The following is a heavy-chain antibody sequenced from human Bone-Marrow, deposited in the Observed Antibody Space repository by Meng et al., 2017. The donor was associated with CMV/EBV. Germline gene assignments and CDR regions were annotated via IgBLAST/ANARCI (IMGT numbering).Heavy chain of an antibody. J-gene: IGHJ5*02. CDR2: IIPIFGTA. D-gene: IGHD1/OR15-1a*01. CDR1: GGTFSSYA. Sequence: SVKVSCKASGGTFSSYAISWVRQAPGQGLEWMGGIIPIFGTANYAQKFQGRVTITTDESTSTAYMELSSLRSEDTAVYYCARVWSLEQNYWFDPWGPGHRVNGAS. V-gene: IGHV1-69*05. CDR3: ARVWSLEQNYWFDP.